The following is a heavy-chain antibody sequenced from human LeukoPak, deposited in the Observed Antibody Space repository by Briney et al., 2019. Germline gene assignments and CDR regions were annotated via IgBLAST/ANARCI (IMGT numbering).Heavy chain of an antibody. J-gene: IGHJ3*02. CDR2: MNPNSGNT. V-gene: IGHV1-8*03. CDR1: AYTFTSYD. Sequence: ASVKVSCKASAYTFTSYDINWVRQATGQGLEWMGWMNPNSGNTGYAQKFQGRVTITRNTSISTAYMELSSLRSEDTAVYYCARGLGVRYDFWSGYLDAFDIWGQGTMVTVSS. CDR3: ARGLGVRYDFWSGYLDAFDI. D-gene: IGHD3-3*01.